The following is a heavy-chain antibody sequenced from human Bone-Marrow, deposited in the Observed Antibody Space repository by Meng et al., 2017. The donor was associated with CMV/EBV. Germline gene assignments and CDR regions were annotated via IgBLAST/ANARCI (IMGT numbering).Heavy chain of an antibody. Sequence: GGSLKIHCAGSGFTFSKYWMSWVRKAPGKGLEWVANIREDGSEKYYVDAVKDRFPNSRDNTKNSLYLQMNCRRADDTAVYYCSRQIDYWGQGTLVTVSS. V-gene: IGHV3-7*01. J-gene: IGHJ4*02. CDR3: SRQIDY. CDR2: IREDGSEK. CDR1: GFTFSKYW.